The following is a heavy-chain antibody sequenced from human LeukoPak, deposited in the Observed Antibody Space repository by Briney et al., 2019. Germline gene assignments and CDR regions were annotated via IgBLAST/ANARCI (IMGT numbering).Heavy chain of an antibody. J-gene: IGHJ5*02. CDR1: GFTFSDYY. Sequence: KAGGSLRLSCAASGFTFSDYYMSWIRQAPGKGLEWVSYISSSGSTIYYADSVKGRFTISRDNAKNSLYLQMNSLRAEDTAVYYCARDTLPMITFGFDPWGQGTLVTVSS. CDR3: ARDTLPMITFGFDP. D-gene: IGHD3-16*01. V-gene: IGHV3-11*04. CDR2: ISSSGSTI.